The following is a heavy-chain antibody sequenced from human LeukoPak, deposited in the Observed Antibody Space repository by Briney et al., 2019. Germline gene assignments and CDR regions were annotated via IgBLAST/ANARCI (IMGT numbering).Heavy chain of an antibody. V-gene: IGHV3-30*04. CDR3: ARSGSGSANIDDY. D-gene: IGHD3-10*01. CDR1: GFTFSSYA. CDR2: ISYDGSNK. Sequence: GGSLGLSCAASGFTFSSYAMHWVRQAPGKGLEWVAVISYDGSNKYYADSVKGRFTISRDNSKNTLYLQMNSLRAEDTALYYCARSGSGSANIDDYWGQGTLVAVSS. J-gene: IGHJ4*02.